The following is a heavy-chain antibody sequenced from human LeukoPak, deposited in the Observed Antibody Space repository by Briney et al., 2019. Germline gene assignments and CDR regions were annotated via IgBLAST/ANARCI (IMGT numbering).Heavy chain of an antibody. CDR2: IYYSGST. V-gene: IGHV4-30-4*01. J-gene: IGHJ4*02. CDR1: GGSISSGDYY. CDR3: ARRYYDSSGYYHTFDS. Sequence: SQTLSLTCTVSGGSISSGDYYWSWIRQPPGKGLEWIGYIYYSGSTYYNPSLKSRVTISVDTSKNQLSLKLSSVTAADTAIYYCARRYYDSSGYYHTFDSWGQGTLVTVSS. D-gene: IGHD3-22*01.